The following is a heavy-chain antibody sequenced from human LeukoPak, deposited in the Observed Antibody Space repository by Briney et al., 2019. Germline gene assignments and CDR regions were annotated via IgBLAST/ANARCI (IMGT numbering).Heavy chain of an antibody. CDR3: ARAGPDDSRGYSRL. J-gene: IGHJ4*02. CDR2: MSTYNGNT. Sequence: ASVKVSCKASGYTFTVYYMHWVRQAPGQGLEWMGWMSTYNGNTKYEQTLQGRVTMTTDTSTSTGYMELRSLRSDDTAVYYCARAGPDDSRGYSRLWGQGTLVTVSS. V-gene: IGHV1-18*04. D-gene: IGHD3-22*01. CDR1: GYTFTVYY.